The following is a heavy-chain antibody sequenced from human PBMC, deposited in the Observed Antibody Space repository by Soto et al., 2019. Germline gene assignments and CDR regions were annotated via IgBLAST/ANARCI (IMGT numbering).Heavy chain of an antibody. J-gene: IGHJ6*02. Sequence: GGSLRLSCAASGFTFSSYGMHWVRQAPGKGLEWVAVIWYDGSNKYYADSVKGRFTISRDNSKNTLYLQMNSLRAEDTAVYYCARDSTPGSGRWTNYYYYYGMDVWGQGTTVTVSS. CDR3: ARDSTPGSGRWTNYYYYYGMDV. CDR2: IWYDGSNK. CDR1: GFTFSSYG. D-gene: IGHD3-10*01. V-gene: IGHV3-33*01.